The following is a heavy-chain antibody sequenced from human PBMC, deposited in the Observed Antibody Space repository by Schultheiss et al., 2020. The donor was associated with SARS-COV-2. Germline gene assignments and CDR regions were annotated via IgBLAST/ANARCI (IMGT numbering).Heavy chain of an antibody. D-gene: IGHD3-3*01. CDR2: ISSSSSYI. CDR1: GFTFSSYS. J-gene: IGHJ4*02. CDR3: ARVPPHFWSAYLDY. Sequence: GGSLRLSCAASGFTFSSYSMNWVRQAPGKGLEWVSSISSSSSYIYYADSVKGRFTISRDNAKNSLYLQMNSLRAEDTAVYYCARVPPHFWSAYLDYWGQGTLVTVSS. V-gene: IGHV3-21*04.